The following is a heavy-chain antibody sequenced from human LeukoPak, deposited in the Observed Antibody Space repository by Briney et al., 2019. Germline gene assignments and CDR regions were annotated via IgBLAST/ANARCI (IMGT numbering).Heavy chain of an antibody. CDR3: ARAVYYYDSSGPGPDTYYFDY. V-gene: IGHV3-21*04. J-gene: IGHJ4*02. D-gene: IGHD3-22*01. CDR2: ISSSSSYI. CDR1: GFTFSSYS. Sequence: GGSLRLSCAASGFTFSSYSMNWVRQAPGKGLEWVSSISSSSSYIYYADSVKGRFTISRDNAKNSLYLQMNSLRAEDTAVYYCARAVYYYDSSGPGPDTYYFDYWGQGTLVTVSS.